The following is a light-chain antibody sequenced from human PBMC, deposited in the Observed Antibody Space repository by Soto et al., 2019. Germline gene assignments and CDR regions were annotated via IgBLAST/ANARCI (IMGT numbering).Light chain of an antibody. CDR3: TSWTTSTTMI. J-gene: IGLJ2*01. V-gene: IGLV2-14*03. CDR2: DVN. Sequence: QSVLTQPASVSGSPGQSITISCTGTRSDIGAYNFVSWYQQHPGEVPKLILYDVNVRPSGVSNRFSGSKSGNTASLTISGLQAXXEADYYCTSWTTSTTMIFGGGTKLTVL. CDR1: RSDIGAYNF.